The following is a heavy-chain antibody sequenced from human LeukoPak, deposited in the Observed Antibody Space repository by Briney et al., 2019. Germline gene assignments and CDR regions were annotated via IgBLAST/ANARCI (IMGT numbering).Heavy chain of an antibody. D-gene: IGHD3-22*01. V-gene: IGHV3-9*01. CDR2: ISWNSGSI. CDR3: AKDIQYYYDSSGSKPRDWYFDL. Sequence: GGSLRLSCAASGFTFDDYAMHWVRQAPGKGLEWVSGISWNSGSIGYADSVKGRFTISRDNAKNSLYLQMNSLRAEDTALYYCAKDIQYYYDSSGSKPRDWYFDLWGRGTLVTVSS. J-gene: IGHJ2*01. CDR1: GFTFDDYA.